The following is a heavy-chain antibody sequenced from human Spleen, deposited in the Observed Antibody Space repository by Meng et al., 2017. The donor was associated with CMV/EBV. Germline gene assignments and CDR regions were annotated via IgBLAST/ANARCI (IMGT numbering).Heavy chain of an antibody. J-gene: IGHJ6*02. Sequence: LSLTCAASGFTFDEHAMHWVRQGPGKGLEWVSGISWNGAYVGYADSVKGRFTISRDSAKNSLYLQMNSLRPEDTALYYCAKDIISGYNRYYYGMDVWGQGTTVTVSS. V-gene: IGHV3-9*01. CDR1: GFTFDEHA. CDR3: AKDIISGYNRYYYGMDV. D-gene: IGHD5-12*01. CDR2: ISWNGAYV.